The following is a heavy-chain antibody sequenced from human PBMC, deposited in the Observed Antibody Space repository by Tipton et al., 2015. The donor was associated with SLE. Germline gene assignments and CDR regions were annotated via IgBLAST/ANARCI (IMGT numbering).Heavy chain of an antibody. CDR1: GGSISSSSYY. V-gene: IGHV4-39*07. Sequence: TLSLTCTVSGGSISSSSYYWGWIRQPPGKGLEWIGEINHSGSTNYNPSLKSRVTISVDTSKNQFSLKVSSVTAADTAVYYCARVEVGASYCLDYWGQGTLVTVSS. D-gene: IGHD1-26*01. CDR3: ARVEVGASYCLDY. CDR2: INHSGST. J-gene: IGHJ4*02.